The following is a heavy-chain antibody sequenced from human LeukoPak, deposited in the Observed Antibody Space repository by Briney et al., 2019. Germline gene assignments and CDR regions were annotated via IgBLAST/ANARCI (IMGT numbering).Heavy chain of an antibody. CDR1: GFTFSSYA. D-gene: IGHD3-10*01. V-gene: IGHV3-30-3*01. CDR3: ARDLVLLWFGARSDSFDY. CDR2: ISYDGSSK. J-gene: IGHJ4*02. Sequence: GRSLRLSCAASGFTFSSYAMHWVRQAPGKGLEWVAVISYDGSSKYYADSVKGRFTISRDNSKNTLYLQMNSLRAEDTAVYYCARDLVLLWFGARSDSFDYWGQGTLVTVSS.